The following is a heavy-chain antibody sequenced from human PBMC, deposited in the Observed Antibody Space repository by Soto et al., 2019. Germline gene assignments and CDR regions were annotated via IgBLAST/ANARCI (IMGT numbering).Heavy chain of an antibody. CDR3: ARLGRYYQSLDS. J-gene: IGHJ5*01. V-gene: IGHV4-61*01. D-gene: IGHD3-10*01. CDR2: IYYSGST. Sequence: PSETLSLTCTVSGDSVSSGSYYWSWIRQPPGKGLEWIGYIYYSGSTNYNPSLKSRVTISVDTSKNQFSLKLSSVTAADTAVYYCARLGRYYQSLDSWGPGTLVTVSS. CDR1: GDSVSSGSYY.